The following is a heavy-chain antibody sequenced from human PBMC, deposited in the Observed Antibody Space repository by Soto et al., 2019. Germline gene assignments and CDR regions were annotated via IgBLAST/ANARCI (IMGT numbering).Heavy chain of an antibody. D-gene: IGHD3-3*01. CDR1: GFTFSSYS. CDR3: AKPLRDDYYYYGMDV. Sequence: GGSLRLSCAASGFTFSSYSMSWVRPAPGKGLEWVSDISGSVGSTYYADSEKGRFTSSRDNSKNTLKLQMNIQRAEDTAVYYCAKPLRDDYYYYGMDVWGQGTTVTVSS. V-gene: IGHV3-23*01. J-gene: IGHJ6*02. CDR2: ISGSVGST.